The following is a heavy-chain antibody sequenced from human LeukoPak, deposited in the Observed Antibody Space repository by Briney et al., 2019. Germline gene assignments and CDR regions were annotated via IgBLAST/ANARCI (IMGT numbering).Heavy chain of an antibody. J-gene: IGHJ4*02. Sequence: PSETLSLTCAVSIDSTSGNYWSWVRQSPGKGLEWIGEVHRSGRTNYMPSLKSRVTISIDKSKDQISLDLTSVTAADTAVYYCATEILGAPTPGAYWGQGTLITVSS. CDR2: VHRSGRT. D-gene: IGHD2-8*02. V-gene: IGHV4-4*02. CDR1: IDSTSGNY. CDR3: ATEILGAPTPGAY.